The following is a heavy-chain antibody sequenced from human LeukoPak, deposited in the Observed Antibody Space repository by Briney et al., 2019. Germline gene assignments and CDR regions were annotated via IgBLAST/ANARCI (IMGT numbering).Heavy chain of an antibody. Sequence: PGGSVRLSCAASGFTFSTYWMHWVRHAPGKGLVWVSRIKSDGSTNYADSVKGRFTISRDNAKNTVSLQMNSLRPEDTGVYYCARAPSEIGGYYPEYFRHWGQGTLVTVSS. CDR1: GFTFSTYW. CDR2: IKSDGST. CDR3: ARAPSEIGGYYPEYFRH. D-gene: IGHD3-22*01. V-gene: IGHV3-74*01. J-gene: IGHJ1*01.